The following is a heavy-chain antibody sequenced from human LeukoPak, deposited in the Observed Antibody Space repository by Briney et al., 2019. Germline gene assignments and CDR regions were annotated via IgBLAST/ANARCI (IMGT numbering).Heavy chain of an antibody. V-gene: IGHV3-23*01. CDR1: GFTFSSYA. CDR3: AKGSSPSTYDILTGYYNEDAFDI. D-gene: IGHD3-9*01. Sequence: PGGSLRLSCAASGFTFSSYAMSWVRQAPGKGLEWVSGISGSDGGTHYADSVKGRFTISRDNSKNTLYLQMNSLRAEDTAVYYCAKGSSPSTYDILTGYYNEDAFDIWGQGTMVTVSS. J-gene: IGHJ3*02. CDR2: ISGSDGGT.